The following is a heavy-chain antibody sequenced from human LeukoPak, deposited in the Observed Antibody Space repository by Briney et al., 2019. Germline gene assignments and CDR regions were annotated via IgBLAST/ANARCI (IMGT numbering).Heavy chain of an antibody. CDR2: INPNSGGT. V-gene: IGHV1-2*02. Sequence: ASVKVSCKASVYTFTGYYMHCVRQAPGQGLEWMGWINPNSGGTNYAQKFQGRVTMTRDTSISTAYMELSRLRSDDTAVYYCARDIIVVPADNYYYYGMDVWGQGTTVTVSS. D-gene: IGHD2-2*01. CDR3: ARDIIVVPADNYYYYGMDV. CDR1: VYTFTGYY. J-gene: IGHJ6*02.